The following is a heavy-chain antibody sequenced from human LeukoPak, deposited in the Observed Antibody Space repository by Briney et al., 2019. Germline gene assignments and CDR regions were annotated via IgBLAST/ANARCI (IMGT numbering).Heavy chain of an antibody. CDR3: ARATLEYCSGGSCYGTFDY. J-gene: IGHJ4*02. Sequence: ASVKVSCKASGGTFSSYAISWVRQAPGQGLEWMGRIIPIFGTANYAQKFQGRVTITTDESTSTAYMELSSLRSEDTAVYYCARATLEYCSGGSCYGTFDYWGQGTLVTVSS. CDR2: IIPIFGTA. CDR1: GGTFSSYA. D-gene: IGHD2-15*01. V-gene: IGHV1-69*05.